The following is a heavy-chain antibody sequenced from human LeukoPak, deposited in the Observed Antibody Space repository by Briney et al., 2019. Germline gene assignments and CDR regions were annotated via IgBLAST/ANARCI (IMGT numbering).Heavy chain of an antibody. CDR3: ANVVGATAKYYFDY. CDR1: EFIFSDYA. CDR2: IDKTTYPT. J-gene: IGHJ4*02. V-gene: IGHV3-23*05. D-gene: IGHD1-26*01. Sequence: GGSLRLSCAASEFIFSDYAMGWVRQAPGKGLEWVSTIDKTTYPTFYADSVKGRFTISRDNSKNTLYLQMNSLRAEDTAVYYCANVVGATAKYYFDYWGQGTLVTVSS.